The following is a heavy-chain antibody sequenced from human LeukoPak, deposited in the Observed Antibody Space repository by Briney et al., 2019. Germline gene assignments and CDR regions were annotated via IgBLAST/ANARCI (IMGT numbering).Heavy chain of an antibody. V-gene: IGHV1-2*02. CDR1: GYTFTDYY. CDR2: INPDSGGT. J-gene: IGHJ4*02. Sequence: ASVKVSCKASGYTFTDYYMHWVRQAPGQGLEWMGWINPDSGGTNYAQKFQGRVTITADESTSTAYMELSSLRSEDTAVYYRALTYYYDSSGPWGYYFDYWGQGTLVTVSS. CDR3: ALTYYYDSSGPWGYYFDY. D-gene: IGHD3-22*01.